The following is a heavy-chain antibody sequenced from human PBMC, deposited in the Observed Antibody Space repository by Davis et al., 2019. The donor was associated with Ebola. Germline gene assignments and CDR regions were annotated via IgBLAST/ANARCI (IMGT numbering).Heavy chain of an antibody. CDR3: ARSGLGYSSSYWYFDL. CDR2: IYYPGST. Sequence: PSETLSLTCTVSGCSISSYYWTWIRQPPGKGLEWIGYIYYPGSTNYNPSLKSRVTISVDTSKNQFSLKLNSVTSADTAVYYCARSGLGYSSSYWYFDLWGRGTVVTVSS. V-gene: IGHV4-59*01. CDR1: GCSISSYY. J-gene: IGHJ2*01. D-gene: IGHD5-18*01.